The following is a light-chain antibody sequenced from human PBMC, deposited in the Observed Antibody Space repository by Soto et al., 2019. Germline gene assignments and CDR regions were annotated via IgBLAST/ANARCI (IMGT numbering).Light chain of an antibody. Sequence: DGQMTQAPSTLSASVGDRGTITCRASQSVSRWLAWYQQKPGKAPKLLIYKASTLESGVPSRFSGSGSGTEFTLPISSLQPVVYATYYCQPYNDTWTFGQRTKV. CDR3: QPYNDTWT. V-gene: IGKV1-5*03. J-gene: IGKJ1*01. CDR2: KAS. CDR1: QSVSRW.